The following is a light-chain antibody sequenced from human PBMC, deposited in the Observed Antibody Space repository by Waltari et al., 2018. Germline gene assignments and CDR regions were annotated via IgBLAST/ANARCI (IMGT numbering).Light chain of an antibody. CDR2: GAS. J-gene: IGKJ2*01. Sequence: EVVLTQSPATLSVSPGARGTLSCRASQSIRSNLAWYQQKSGQAPRLLIYGASTRATGVPARFSGSGSRTEFTLTISSLQSEDFAVYYCQQYNNWPPYTFGQGTKLEIK. CDR3: QQYNNWPPYT. V-gene: IGKV3-15*01. CDR1: QSIRSN.